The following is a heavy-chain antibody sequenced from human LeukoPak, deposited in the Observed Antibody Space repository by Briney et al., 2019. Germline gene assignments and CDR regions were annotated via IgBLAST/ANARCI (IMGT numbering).Heavy chain of an antibody. J-gene: IGHJ4*02. V-gene: IGHV3-7*01. D-gene: IGHD6-19*01. CDR3: ARDLGSSGWYYVSRAFDY. Sequence: GGSLRLSCAASGFTFSVYWMTWVRQAPGKGLEWVASIKQDGSAKYYVDSVKGRFTISRDNAKNSLYLQMNSLRAEDTAVYYCARDLGSSGWYYVSRAFDYWGQGTLVTVSS. CDR2: IKQDGSAK. CDR1: GFTFSVYW.